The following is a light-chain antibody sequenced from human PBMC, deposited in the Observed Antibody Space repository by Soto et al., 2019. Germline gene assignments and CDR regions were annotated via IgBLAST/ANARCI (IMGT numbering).Light chain of an antibody. CDR2: EGS. CDR3: CSYAGSSTLVV. CDR1: SSDIGSYNL. Sequence: QPASVSGSPGQSITISCTGTSSDIGSYNLVSWYQQHPGKAPKVMIYEGSKRPSGVSNRFSGSKSGNTASLTISGLQAEDEADYYCCSYAGSSTLVVFGGGTKLTVL. V-gene: IGLV2-23*03. J-gene: IGLJ2*01.